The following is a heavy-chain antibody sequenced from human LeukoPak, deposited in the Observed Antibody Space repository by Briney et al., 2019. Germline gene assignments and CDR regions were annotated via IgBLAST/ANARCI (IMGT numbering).Heavy chain of an antibody. D-gene: IGHD2-15*01. Sequence: PGGSLRLSCAASGFTFSSYAMSWVRQAPGKGLEWVSAISGSGGSTYYADSVKGRFTISRDNSKNTLYLQMNSLRAEDTAVYYCAKTRSVAATQVLLNYYMDVWGKGTTVTVSS. CDR2: ISGSGGST. V-gene: IGHV3-23*01. J-gene: IGHJ6*03. CDR1: GFTFSSYA. CDR3: AKTRSVAATQVLLNYYMDV.